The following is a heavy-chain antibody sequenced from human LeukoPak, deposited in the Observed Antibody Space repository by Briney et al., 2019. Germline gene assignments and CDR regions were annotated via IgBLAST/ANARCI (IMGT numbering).Heavy chain of an antibody. CDR3: ARTTVQLRYFDY. Sequence: PSETLSLTCTVSGGSISSGSYYWSWIRQPAGKGLEWIGRIYTSGSTNYNPSLKSRVTISVDTSKNQFSLKLSSVTAADTAVYYCARTTVQLRYFDYWGQGTLVTVSS. J-gene: IGHJ4*02. CDR2: IYTSGST. V-gene: IGHV4-61*02. D-gene: IGHD4-17*01. CDR1: GGSISSGSYY.